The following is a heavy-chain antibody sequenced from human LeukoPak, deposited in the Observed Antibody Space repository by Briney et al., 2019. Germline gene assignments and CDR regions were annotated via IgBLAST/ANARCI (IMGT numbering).Heavy chain of an antibody. CDR3: ANGYYYDSSGPDY. CDR2: IRYDGSNK. V-gene: IGHV3-30*02. CDR1: GFTFSSYS. Sequence: GGSLRPSCAASGFTFSSYSMNWVRQAPGKGLEWVAFIRYDGSNKYYADSVKGRFTISRDNSKNTLYLQMNSLRAEDTAVYYCANGYYYDSSGPDYWGQGTLVTVSS. D-gene: IGHD3-22*01. J-gene: IGHJ4*02.